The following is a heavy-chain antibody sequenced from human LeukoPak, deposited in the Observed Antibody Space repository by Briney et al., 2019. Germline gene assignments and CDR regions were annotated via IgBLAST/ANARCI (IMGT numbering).Heavy chain of an antibody. Sequence: SETLSLTCTVSGGSISSSSYYWGWIRQPPGKGLEWIGSIYYSGSTYYNPSLKSRVTISVDTSKNQFSLKLSSVTAADTAVYYCARRLFLTGYYYYFDYWGQGTLVTVSS. V-gene: IGHV4-39*01. J-gene: IGHJ4*02. CDR1: GGSISSSSYY. CDR3: ARRLFLTGYYYYFDY. CDR2: IYYSGST. D-gene: IGHD3-9*01.